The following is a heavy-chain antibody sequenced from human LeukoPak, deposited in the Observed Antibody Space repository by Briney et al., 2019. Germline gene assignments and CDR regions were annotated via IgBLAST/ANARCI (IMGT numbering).Heavy chain of an antibody. Sequence: SETLSLTCTVSGGSISSYYWSWIRQPPGKGLEGIGYIYYSGSTNYNPSLKSRVTISVDTSKNQFSLKLSSVTAADTAVYYCARDGGNPLDYWGQGTLVTVSS. D-gene: IGHD4-23*01. CDR1: GGSISSYY. CDR3: ARDGGNPLDY. J-gene: IGHJ4*02. V-gene: IGHV4-59*12. CDR2: IYYSGST.